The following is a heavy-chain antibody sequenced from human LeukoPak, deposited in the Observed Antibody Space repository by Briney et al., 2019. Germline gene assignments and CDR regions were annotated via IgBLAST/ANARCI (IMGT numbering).Heavy chain of an antibody. Sequence: GGSLRLSWAASGFTFSSYGMHWVRQAPDKGLEWVAVISYDGSNKDYADSVKGRFTISRDNSKNTLYLQMNSLRADDTAVYYCAKEHYYDSGSYPDYWGQGTLVTVSS. J-gene: IGHJ4*02. CDR3: AKEHYYDSGSYPDY. CDR2: ISYDGSNK. D-gene: IGHD3-10*01. V-gene: IGHV3-30*18. CDR1: GFTFSSYG.